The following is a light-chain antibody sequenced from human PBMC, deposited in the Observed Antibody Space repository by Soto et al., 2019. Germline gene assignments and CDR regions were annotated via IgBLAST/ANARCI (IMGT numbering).Light chain of an antibody. CDR2: DVS. CDR1: SSDVGGYNY. CDR3: SSYTSSSTLYV. J-gene: IGLJ1*01. Sequence: QSALTQPASVSGSPGQSSTISCTGTSSDVGGYNYVSWYQQHPGKAPKLMIYDVSNRPSGVSNRFSGSKSGNTASLTISGLQADDEADYSCSSYTSSSTLYVFGTGTKLTVL. V-gene: IGLV2-14*01.